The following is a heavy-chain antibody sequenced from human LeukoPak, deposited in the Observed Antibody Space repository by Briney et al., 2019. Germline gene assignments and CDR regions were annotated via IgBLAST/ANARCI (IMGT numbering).Heavy chain of an antibody. CDR2: INPNSGGT. V-gene: IGHV1-2*02. CDR1: GYTFTGYY. D-gene: IGHD2-2*01. CDR3: ARDLRYCSSTSCYGRAFDI. Sequence: ASVKVSCKASGYTFTGYYMKWVRQAPGQGLEWMGWINPNSGGTNYAQKFQGRVTMTRDTPISTAYMELSRLRSDDTAVYYCARDLRYCSSTSCYGRAFDIWGQGTMVTVSS. J-gene: IGHJ3*02.